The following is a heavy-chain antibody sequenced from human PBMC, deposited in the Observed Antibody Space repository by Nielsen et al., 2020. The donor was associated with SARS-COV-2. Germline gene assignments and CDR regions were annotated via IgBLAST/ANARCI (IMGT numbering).Heavy chain of an antibody. D-gene: IGHD5-12*01. CDR2: ISYDGSNK. CDR3: ARDRIVATITVGVVARTNYGMDV. V-gene: IGHV3-30*14. J-gene: IGHJ6*02. Sequence: GGSLRLSCAASGFTFSSYAMHWVRQAPGKGLEWVAVISYDGSNKYYADSVKGRFTISRHNSKNTLYLQMNSLRAEDTAVYYCARDRIVATITVGVVARTNYGMDVWGQGTTVTVSS. CDR1: GFTFSSYA.